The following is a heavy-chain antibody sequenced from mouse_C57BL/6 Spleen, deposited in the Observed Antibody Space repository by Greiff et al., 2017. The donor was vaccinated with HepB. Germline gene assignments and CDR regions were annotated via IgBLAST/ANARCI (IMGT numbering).Heavy chain of an antibody. CDR3: ARSHYDYPLYYAMDY. D-gene: IGHD2-4*01. J-gene: IGHJ4*01. V-gene: IGHV7-3*01. CDR2: IRNKANGYTT. Sequence: EVQGVESGGGLVQPGGSLSLSCAASGFTFTDYYMSWVRQPPGKALEWLGFIRNKANGYTTEYSASVKGRFTISRDNSQSILYLQMNALRAEDSATYYCARSHYDYPLYYAMDYWGQGTSVTVSS. CDR1: GFTFTDYY.